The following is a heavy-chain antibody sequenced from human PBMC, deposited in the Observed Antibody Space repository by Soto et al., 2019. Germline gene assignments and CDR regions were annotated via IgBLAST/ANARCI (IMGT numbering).Heavy chain of an antibody. Sequence: SVKVSCKASGGTFSSYSISWVRQAPGQGLEWMGGIIPIFGTANYAQKFQGRVTITADESTSTAYMELSSLRSEDTAVYYCATQRRYYDILTGRGAFDIWGQGTMVTVSS. V-gene: IGHV1-69*13. J-gene: IGHJ3*02. CDR3: ATQRRYYDILTGRGAFDI. D-gene: IGHD3-9*01. CDR1: GGTFSSYS. CDR2: IIPIFGTA.